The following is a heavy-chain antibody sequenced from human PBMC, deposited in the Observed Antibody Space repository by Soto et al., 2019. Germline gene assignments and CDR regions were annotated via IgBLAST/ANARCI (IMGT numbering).Heavy chain of an antibody. V-gene: IGHV4-59*01. CDR2: IYYSGST. J-gene: IGHJ4*02. CDR1: GGSISGYY. CDR3: ASVPIAAAGISPHR. Sequence: SETLSLTCTVSGGSISGYYWSWIRQPPGKGLEWIGYIYYSGSTNYNPSLKSRVTISVDTSKNQFSLKLSSVTAADTAVYYCASVPIAAAGISPHRRGQGTLVTVSS. D-gene: IGHD6-13*01.